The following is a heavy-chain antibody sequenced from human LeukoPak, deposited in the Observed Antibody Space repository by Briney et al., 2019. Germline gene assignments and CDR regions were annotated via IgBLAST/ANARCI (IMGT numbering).Heavy chain of an antibody. D-gene: IGHD5-18*01. Sequence: GGSLRLSCAASGFTVSSNYMSWVRQAPGKGLEWVSVIYSGGSTYYADSVKGRFTISRDNSKNTLFLQMNSLRAEDTAVYYCARAIQLNNWFDPWGQGTLVTVSS. CDR2: IYSGGST. CDR3: ARAIQLNNWFDP. J-gene: IGHJ5*02. V-gene: IGHV3-66*01. CDR1: GFTVSSNY.